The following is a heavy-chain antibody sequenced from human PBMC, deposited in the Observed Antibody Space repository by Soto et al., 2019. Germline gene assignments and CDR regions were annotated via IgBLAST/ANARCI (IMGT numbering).Heavy chain of an antibody. CDR2: INPNSGDT. CDR1: GYTFTGYR. Sequence: ASVKVSCKASGYTFTGYRIHWVRQAPGQGLEWMGWINPNSGDTKQVEKFQGRVTMTRDTSISTAYMELSSLNSDDTAVYYCARVGHYDFWSGYYPAYFDYWGQGTLVTVSS. D-gene: IGHD3-3*01. V-gene: IGHV1-2*02. J-gene: IGHJ4*02. CDR3: ARVGHYDFWSGYYPAYFDY.